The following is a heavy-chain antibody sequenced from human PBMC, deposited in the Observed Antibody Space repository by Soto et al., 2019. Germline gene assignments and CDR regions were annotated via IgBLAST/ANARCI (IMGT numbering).Heavy chain of an antibody. D-gene: IGHD2-8*01. Sequence: EVQLVESGGGLVQPGGSLRLSCAASGFTFSDHHMDWVRQAPGKGLEWVGRARNKANDYTTAYAASVKGRFTISRDDSKNSLSLQMNSLKTEDTAVYFCARLMGTSFDLLGQGTLVTVSS. CDR1: GFTFSDHH. CDR2: ARNKANDYTT. V-gene: IGHV3-72*01. CDR3: ARLMGTSFDL. J-gene: IGHJ4*02.